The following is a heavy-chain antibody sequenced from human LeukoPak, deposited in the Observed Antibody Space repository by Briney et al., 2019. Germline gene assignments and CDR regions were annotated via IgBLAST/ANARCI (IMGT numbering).Heavy chain of an antibody. J-gene: IGHJ4*02. CDR2: IYPGDSDT. CDR3: AKQQAWHFDS. V-gene: IGHV5-51*01. D-gene: IGHD5-12*01. CDR1: GYKLTNNW. Sequence: GESLKISCKISGYKLTNNWIGWVRQMPGKGLEWMGIIYPGDSDTRYSPSFQGQVTISADKSISTAYLQWSSLKASDTAMYYCAKQQAWHFDSWGQGTLVTVSS.